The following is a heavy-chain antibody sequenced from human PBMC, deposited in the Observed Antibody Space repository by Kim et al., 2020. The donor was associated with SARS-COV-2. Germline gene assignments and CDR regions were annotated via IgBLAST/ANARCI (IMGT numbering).Heavy chain of an antibody. J-gene: IGHJ3*02. Sequence: SETLSLTCAVYGGSFSGYYWSWIRQPPGKGLEWIGEINHSGSTNYNPSLKSRVTISVDTSKNQFSLKLSSVTAADTAVYYCARGRRLLWFGELREGRRAFDIWGQGTMVTVSS. CDR2: INHSGST. CDR1: GGSFSGYY. CDR3: ARGRRLLWFGELREGRRAFDI. D-gene: IGHD3-10*01. V-gene: IGHV4-34*01.